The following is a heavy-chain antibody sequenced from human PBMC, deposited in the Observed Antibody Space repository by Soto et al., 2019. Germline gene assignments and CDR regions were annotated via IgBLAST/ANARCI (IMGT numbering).Heavy chain of an antibody. CDR3: ARADPDASVGY. J-gene: IGHJ4*02. Sequence: SETLSLTCTVSGGSMSSYYWTWLRQSPGRGLEWIGYISYSGSTYHNPSLKSRVTISADTSKNQFSLRMNSMIAADTAVYYCARADPDASVGYWGQGTLVTV. CDR2: ISYSGST. V-gene: IGHV4-59*01. D-gene: IGHD2-15*01. CDR1: GGSMSSYY.